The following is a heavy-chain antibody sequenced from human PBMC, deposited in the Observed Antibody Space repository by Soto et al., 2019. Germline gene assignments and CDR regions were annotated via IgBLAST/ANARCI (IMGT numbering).Heavy chain of an antibody. Sequence: QVQLVESGGGVVQPGRSLRLSCAASGFTFSSYGMHWVRQAPGKGLEWVAVIWYDGSNKYYADSVKGRFTISRDNSKNTQYLQKNSLRAEDTAVYYCARGERGDSGYDSDAFDIWGQGTMVTVSS. CDR3: ARGERGDSGYDSDAFDI. J-gene: IGHJ3*02. CDR1: GFTFSSYG. D-gene: IGHD5-12*01. CDR2: IWYDGSNK. V-gene: IGHV3-33*01.